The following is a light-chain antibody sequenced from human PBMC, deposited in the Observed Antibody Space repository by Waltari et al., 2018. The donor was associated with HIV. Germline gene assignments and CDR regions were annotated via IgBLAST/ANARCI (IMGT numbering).Light chain of an antibody. Sequence: QSVLTQPHSVSAAPGKKVTLSCSGSSSNIGHNYVAWHQQLPGTAPKLLIYANNHPSDGMPACIPCSKSGTSATRVNTGLQTGDEADYYCGTGDNNLSAWVFGGGTKLTVL. J-gene: IGLJ3*02. CDR2: ANN. V-gene: IGLV1-51*01. CDR3: GTGDNNLSAWV. CDR1: SSNIGHNY.